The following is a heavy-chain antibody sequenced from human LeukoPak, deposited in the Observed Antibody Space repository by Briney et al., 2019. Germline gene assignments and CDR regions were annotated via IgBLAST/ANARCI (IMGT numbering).Heavy chain of an antibody. Sequence: ASVKVSCKASGYTFTSYGISWVRQDPGQGLEWMGWISAYNGNTNYAQKLQGRVTMTTDTSTSTAYMELRSLRSDDTAVYYCARRPGTYYDFWSGLDYWGQGTLVTVSS. V-gene: IGHV1-18*01. CDR1: GYTFTSYG. D-gene: IGHD3-3*01. CDR3: ARRPGTYYDFWSGLDY. J-gene: IGHJ4*02. CDR2: ISAYNGNT.